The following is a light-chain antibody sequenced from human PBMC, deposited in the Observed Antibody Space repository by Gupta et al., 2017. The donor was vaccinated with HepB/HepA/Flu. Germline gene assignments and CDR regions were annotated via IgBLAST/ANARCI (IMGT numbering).Light chain of an antibody. CDR2: KND. CDR3: LGWYGSRSGYV. V-gene: IGLV1-47*01. J-gene: IGLJ1*01. Sequence: SVLIQPPSASRPPGLRVTIACSGSSSNIGNDNVSWYQQLPETAPKHLIYKNDQRPSGVAERFSGSKSGTSAALPISGLLAADEAAYYCLGWYGSRSGYVFGTGTKVTVL. CDR1: SSNIGNDN.